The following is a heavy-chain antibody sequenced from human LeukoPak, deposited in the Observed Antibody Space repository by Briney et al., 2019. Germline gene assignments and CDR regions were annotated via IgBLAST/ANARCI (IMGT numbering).Heavy chain of an antibody. Sequence: SETLSLTCTISGYSISSGYYWGWIRQPPGKGLEWIGSIYHSGSTYYNPSLKSRVTISVDTSKNQFSLKLSSVTAADTAVYYCARVVACSSTSCYTGIDYWGQGTLVTVSS. CDR1: GYSISSGYY. D-gene: IGHD2-2*02. CDR2: IYHSGST. CDR3: ARVVACSSTSCYTGIDY. J-gene: IGHJ4*02. V-gene: IGHV4-38-2*02.